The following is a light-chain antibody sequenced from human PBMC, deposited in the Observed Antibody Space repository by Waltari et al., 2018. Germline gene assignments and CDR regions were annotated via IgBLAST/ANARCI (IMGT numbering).Light chain of an antibody. V-gene: IGKV1-5*03. CDR1: QRVSTW. Sequence: DIQMTQSPSTLSASVGERVTITCLASQRVSTWLAWYQQKPGKAPTLLVYRASSYQNGVPSRFSASGSGAEFTLSINGLQPDDFATYYCQQYFTFPWTFGRGTKVEI. CDR2: RAS. J-gene: IGKJ1*01. CDR3: QQYFTFPWT.